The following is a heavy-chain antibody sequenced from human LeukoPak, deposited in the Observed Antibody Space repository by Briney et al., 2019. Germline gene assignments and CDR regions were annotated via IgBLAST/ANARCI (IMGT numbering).Heavy chain of an antibody. CDR1: GYTFTSYD. V-gene: IGHV1-8*01. Sequence: GASVKVSCKASGYTFTSYDINWVRQAPGQGLEWMGWMNPNSGNTGYAQKFQGRVTMTRNTSISTAYMELSSLRSEDTAVYYCARYETLPIDAFDIWGQGTMVTVSS. CDR2: MNPNSGNT. CDR3: ARYETLPIDAFDI. D-gene: IGHD3-3*01. J-gene: IGHJ3*02.